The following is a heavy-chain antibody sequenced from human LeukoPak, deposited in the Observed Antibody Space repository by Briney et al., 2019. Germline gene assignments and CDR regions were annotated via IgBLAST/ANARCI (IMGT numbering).Heavy chain of an antibody. V-gene: IGHV4-39*07. J-gene: IGHJ5*02. CDR3: ARGVPAPNWFDP. D-gene: IGHD2-2*01. CDR2: IYYSGST. Sequence: PSETLSLTCTVSGGSISSSSYYWGWIRQPPGKGLEWIGSIYYSGSTYYNPSLKSRVTISVDTSKNQFSLKLSSVTAADTAVYYCARGVPAPNWFDPWGQGTLVTVSS. CDR1: GGSISSSSYY.